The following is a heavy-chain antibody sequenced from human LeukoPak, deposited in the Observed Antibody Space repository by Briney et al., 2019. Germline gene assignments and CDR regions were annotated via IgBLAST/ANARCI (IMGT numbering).Heavy chain of an antibody. D-gene: IGHD2-8*01. CDR3: AKDRCSNGVGCYYYYMDV. J-gene: IGHJ6*03. Sequence: GGSLRLSCAASGFTFSSYGMSWVRQAPGKGLEWVSIIYSGGSTFYADSVKGRFTISRDNSKNILYLQMNSLRAEDTAVYYCAKDRCSNGVGCYYYYMDVWGKGTTVTISS. V-gene: IGHV3-66*02. CDR1: GFTFSSYG. CDR2: IYSGGST.